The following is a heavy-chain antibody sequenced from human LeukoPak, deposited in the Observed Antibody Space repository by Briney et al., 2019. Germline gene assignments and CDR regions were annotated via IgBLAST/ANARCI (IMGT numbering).Heavy chain of an antibody. Sequence: SETLSLTCTVSGGSLSGHYWSWIRQPPGKRLESIGYVSYTGRTKYNPSLQSRVTISIDTSKSQFSLKLTSVTSADAAVYSCARLLGYDISGDPDTFDVWGPGATVIVSS. CDR3: ARLLGYDISGDPDTFDV. V-gene: IGHV4-59*11. CDR1: GGSLSGHY. D-gene: IGHD3-22*01. J-gene: IGHJ3*01. CDR2: VSYTGRT.